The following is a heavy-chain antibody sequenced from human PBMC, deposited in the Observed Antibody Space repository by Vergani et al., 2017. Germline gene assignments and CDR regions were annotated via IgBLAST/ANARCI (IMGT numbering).Heavy chain of an antibody. D-gene: IGHD3-10*01. V-gene: IGHV4-61*02. CDR3: AGDHKVRGPFDY. CDR2: IYTSGST. CDR1: GGSISSGSYY. Sequence: QVQLQESGPGLVKPSQTLSLTCTVSGGSISSGSYYWSWIRQPAGKGLEWIGRIYTSGSTNYNPSLKSRVTISVDTSKNQFSLKLSSVTAADTAVYYCAGDHKVRGPFDYWGQGTLVTVSS. J-gene: IGHJ4*02.